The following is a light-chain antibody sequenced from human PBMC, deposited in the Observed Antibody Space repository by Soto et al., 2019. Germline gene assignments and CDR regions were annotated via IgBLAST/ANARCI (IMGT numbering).Light chain of an antibody. CDR1: RDIDNS. Sequence: DIQVTQSPPSLSASVGDRVTITCRASRDIDNSLAWYQQVPGKAPNLLIYAASTLQSGVRSRFRGSGSGTSFILTITSLQPEDVAAYYCQKYNKAPWIFGQGTKVEV. V-gene: IGKV1-27*01. CDR2: AAS. J-gene: IGKJ1*01. CDR3: QKYNKAPWI.